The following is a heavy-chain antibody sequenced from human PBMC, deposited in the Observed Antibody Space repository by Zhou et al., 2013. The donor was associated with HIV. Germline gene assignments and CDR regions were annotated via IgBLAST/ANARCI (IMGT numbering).Heavy chain of an antibody. J-gene: IGHJ6*03. CDR2: IIPILATT. CDR3: ARGEYSSSSPSYYYYYYMDV. CDR1: GGISTNHV. V-gene: IGHV1-69*05. Sequence: QVQLEQSGAEVRKPGSSVKVSCKASGGISTNHVFSWVRQAPGQGLEWMGGIIPILATTNYAQKFQGRVTITTDESTSTAYMELSSLRSEDTAVYYCARGEYSSSSPSYYYYYYMDVWGKGTTVTVSS. D-gene: IGHD6-6*01.